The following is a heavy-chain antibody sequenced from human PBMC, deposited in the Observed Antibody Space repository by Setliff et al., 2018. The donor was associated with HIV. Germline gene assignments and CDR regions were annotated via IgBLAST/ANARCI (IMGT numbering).Heavy chain of an antibody. Sequence: CTVSGDTISSYYGSWIRQPPGKGLEWMGSSHYNGNTNITPSLKSRVTMSLDTPRNEFYLTLTSVTAADTAVYYCAREKRQIWSTDYYYHYGLDVWGQGITVTVSS. V-gene: IGHV4-59*01. CDR3: AREKRQIWSTDYYYHYGLDV. CDR1: GDTISSYY. J-gene: IGHJ6*02. D-gene: IGHD5-18*01. CDR2: SHYNGNT.